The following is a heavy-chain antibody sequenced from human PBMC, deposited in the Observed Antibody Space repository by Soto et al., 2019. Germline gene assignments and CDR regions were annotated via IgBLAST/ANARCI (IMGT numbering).Heavy chain of an antibody. CDR1: GGSISSNSYS. CDR2: LYSSRDT. D-gene: IGHD2-15*01. V-gene: IGHV4-39*01. J-gene: IGHJ6*02. Sequence: SETLSLTCSVPGGSISSNSYSWGWIRQPPGKGLEWIGTLYSSRDTYYNPSLKSRVTISADTSQNQFSLDLTSVTATDTAVYFCARHPGYCSGGSCNGQYTLDVWGQGTTVTVSS. CDR3: ARHPGYCSGGSCNGQYTLDV.